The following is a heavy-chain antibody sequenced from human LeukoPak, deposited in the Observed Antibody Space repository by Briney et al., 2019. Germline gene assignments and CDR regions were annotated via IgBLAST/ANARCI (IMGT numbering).Heavy chain of an antibody. CDR3: ARDRVPWSYYFDY. CDR1: GFTFSSYS. J-gene: IGHJ4*02. D-gene: IGHD3-3*01. V-gene: IGHV3-21*01. Sequence: GGSLRLSCAASGFTFSSYSMNWVRQAPGKGLEWVSSISSSSSYIYYADSVKGRFTISRDNAKNSLYLQMNSLRAEDTAVYYCARDRVPWSYYFDYWGQGTLVTVSS. CDR2: ISSSSSYI.